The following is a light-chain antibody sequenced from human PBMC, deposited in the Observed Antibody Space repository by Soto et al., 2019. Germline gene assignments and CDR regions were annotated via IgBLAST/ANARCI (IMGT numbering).Light chain of an antibody. J-gene: IGLJ1*01. CDR1: SSDVGGYNY. CDR3: SSYAGSNNDYV. CDR2: EVS. Sequence: QSALTQPPSASGSPGQSVTISFTGTSSDVGGYNYVSWYQQHPGKAPKLMSYEVSKRPSGVPDRFSGSKSGNTASQPVSGLQAEDEADYYCSSYAGSNNDYVFGTGTKLTVL. V-gene: IGLV2-8*01.